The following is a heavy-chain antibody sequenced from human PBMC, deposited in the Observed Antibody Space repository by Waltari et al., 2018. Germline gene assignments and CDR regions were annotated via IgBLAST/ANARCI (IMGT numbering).Heavy chain of an antibody. J-gene: IGHJ4*02. CDR3: ACDRGKGLYLDS. D-gene: IGHD2-15*01. CDR1: GDSLTNNFW. V-gene: IGHV4-4*02. Sequence: QVQLRESGPGLVNPSGTLSLTCFVSGDSLTNNFWWSWVRQRPGKSLEWLGQIYRSGKTNYNPSLESRISVSSDTSNNQLSLELTSVTAADTAIYYCACDRGKGLYLDSWGQGILVTVSP. CDR2: IYRSGKT.